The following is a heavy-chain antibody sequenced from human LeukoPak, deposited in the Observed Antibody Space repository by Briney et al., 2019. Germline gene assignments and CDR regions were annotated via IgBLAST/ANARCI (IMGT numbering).Heavy chain of an antibody. V-gene: IGHV3-30*04. Sequence: GGSLRLSCAASGFTFSSYAMHWVRQAPGKGLEWVAVISYDGSNKYYADSVKGRFTISRDNSENTLYLQMNSLRAEDTAVYYCAKDRFLEWLLRFDPWGQGTLVTVSS. J-gene: IGHJ5*02. CDR1: GFTFSSYA. D-gene: IGHD3-3*01. CDR3: AKDRFLEWLLRFDP. CDR2: ISYDGSNK.